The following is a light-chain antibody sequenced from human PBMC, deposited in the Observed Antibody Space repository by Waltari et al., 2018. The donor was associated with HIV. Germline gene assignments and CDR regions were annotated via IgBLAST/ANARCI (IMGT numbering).Light chain of an antibody. J-gene: IGKJ3*01. Sequence: DIVLTQSPGTLSLSPGQRSTLSCRASLSVRSNYLAWYQQKPGQAPRLLIYGASTRATGIPDRFSGSGSGTDFTLTISGLEPEDFAVYYCQQYTNSAFTFGPGTKVDIK. CDR1: LSVRSNY. CDR3: QQYTNSAFT. V-gene: IGKV3-20*01. CDR2: GAS.